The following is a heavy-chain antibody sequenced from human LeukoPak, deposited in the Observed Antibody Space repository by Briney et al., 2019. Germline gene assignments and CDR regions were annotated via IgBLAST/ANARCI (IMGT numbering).Heavy chain of an antibody. CDR3: AREHYDSSGYYLYYYYYYMDV. V-gene: IGHV4-61*02. J-gene: IGHJ6*03. D-gene: IGHD3-22*01. Sequence: SQTLSLTCTVYGGSISSGCYYWSWIRQPAGKGLEWIGRIYTSGSTNYNPTLNSRVTISVDTSKNQFSLKLSSVTAADTAVYYCAREHYDSSGYYLYYYYYYMDVWGKGTTVTVSS. CDR1: GGSISSGCYY. CDR2: IYTSGST.